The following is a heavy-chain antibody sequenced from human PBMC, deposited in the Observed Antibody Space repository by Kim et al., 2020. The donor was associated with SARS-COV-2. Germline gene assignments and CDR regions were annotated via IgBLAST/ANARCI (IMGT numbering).Heavy chain of an antibody. J-gene: IGHJ6*03. CDR3: SRGQPHQPHFAGGDYMDV. CDR1: GGSISSHY. Sequence: SETLSLTCTVSGGSISSHYWSWIRQPPGKGLEWIGYISYSGNTYYKPSLKSRVTISVETSRSQFSLNLTSVNVTDTGVYYCSRGQPHQPHFAGGDYMDV. CDR2: ISYSGNT. D-gene: IGHD2-2*01. V-gene: IGHV4-59*11.